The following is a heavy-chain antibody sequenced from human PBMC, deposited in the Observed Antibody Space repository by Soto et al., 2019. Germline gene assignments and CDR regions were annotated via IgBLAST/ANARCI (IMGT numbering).Heavy chain of an antibody. CDR3: PRDLAAAAY. Sequence: QVQLVQSGAEVKKPGASVKVSCKASGYIFTNYYIHWVRQAPGQGLEWMAIINPLPTSGSTNYAQKFQGRVTVTRDTSTSTVYLELSSLRSDDTAVYYCPRDLAAAAYWGQGTLVTVSS. CDR1: GYIFTNYY. V-gene: IGHV1-46*01. J-gene: IGHJ4*02. D-gene: IGHD6-13*01. CDR2: INPLPTSGST.